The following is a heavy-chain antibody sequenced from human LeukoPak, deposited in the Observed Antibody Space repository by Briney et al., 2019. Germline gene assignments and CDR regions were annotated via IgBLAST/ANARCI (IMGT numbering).Heavy chain of an antibody. J-gene: IGHJ5*02. Sequence: ASVKVSCKASGYTFTSYGISWVRQAPGQGLEWIGWISAYNGNTNYAQKLQGRVTMTTDTSTSTAYMELRSLRSDDTAVYYCARDWYGDSFSNWFDPWGQGTLVTVSS. D-gene: IGHD4-17*01. V-gene: IGHV1-18*01. CDR3: ARDWYGDSFSNWFDP. CDR1: GYTFTSYG. CDR2: ISAYNGNT.